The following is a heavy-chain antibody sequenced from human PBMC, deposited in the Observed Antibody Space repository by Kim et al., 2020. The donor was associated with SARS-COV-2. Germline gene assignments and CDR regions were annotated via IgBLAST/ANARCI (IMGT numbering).Heavy chain of an antibody. CDR2: GGT. V-gene: IGHV4-59*09. J-gene: IGHJ4*02. D-gene: IGHD5-12*01. CDR3: ARGRDGYNP. Sequence: GGTNYNPSPKSRVTISVDTSKNQFSLKLSSVTAADTAIYYCARGRDGYNPWGQGTLVIVSS.